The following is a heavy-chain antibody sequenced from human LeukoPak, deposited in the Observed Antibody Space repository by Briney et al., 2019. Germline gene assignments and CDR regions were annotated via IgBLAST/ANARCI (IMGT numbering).Heavy chain of an antibody. CDR1: GFTFSSYS. CDR2: ISSSSYI. CDR3: AALDIVVVPAAGNYYYMDV. V-gene: IGHV3-21*01. Sequence: GGSLRLSCAASGFTFSSYSMNWVRQAPGKGLEWVSSISSSSYIYYADSVKGRFTISRDNAKNSLYLQMNSLRAEDTAVYYCAALDIVVVPAAGNYYYMDVWGKGTTVTVSS. D-gene: IGHD2-2*01. J-gene: IGHJ6*03.